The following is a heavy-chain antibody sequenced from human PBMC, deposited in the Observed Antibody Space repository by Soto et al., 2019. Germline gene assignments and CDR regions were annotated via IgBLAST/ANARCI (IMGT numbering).Heavy chain of an antibody. CDR3: ARAHTATTARPHFQH. CDR2: ISAYNGNT. CDR1: GYTFTSYG. D-gene: IGHD6-6*01. J-gene: IGHJ1*01. V-gene: IGHV1-18*01. Sequence: ASVKVSCKASGYTFTSYGISWVLQAPGQGLEWMGWISAYNGNTNYAQKLQGRVTMTTDTSTSTAYMGLRSLRSDDTAVYYCARAHTATTARPHFQHWGQGTLVTVSS.